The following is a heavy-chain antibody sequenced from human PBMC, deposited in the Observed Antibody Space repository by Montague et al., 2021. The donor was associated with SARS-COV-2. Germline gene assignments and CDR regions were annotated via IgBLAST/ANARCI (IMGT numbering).Heavy chain of an antibody. CDR3: ARDLDSAFDI. CDR1: GFSVSSNY. J-gene: IGHJ3*02. Sequence: SLRLSCAASGFSVSSNYMSWVRQAPGKGLEWVSLIYSGGGTSSADSVQGRFTTSRDNSKNTLFLQMNSLRAEDTAVYYCARDLDSAFDIWGQGTRVTVSS. V-gene: IGHV3-66*02. CDR2: IYSGGGT.